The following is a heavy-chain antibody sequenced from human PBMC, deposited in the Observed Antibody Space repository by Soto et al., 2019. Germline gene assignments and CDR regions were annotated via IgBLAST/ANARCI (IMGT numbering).Heavy chain of an antibody. CDR1: GFTFSSYV. CDR3: ARTLLRYCSGGSCYVDY. D-gene: IGHD2-15*01. CDR2: ISYDGSNK. V-gene: IGHV3-30-3*01. Sequence: QVQLVESGGGVVQPGRSLRLSCAASGFTFSSYVMHWVRQAPGKGLEWVAVISYDGSNKYYADSVKSRFTISRDNSKNPQYLQMNRLRAEDTAVYYSARTLLRYCSGGSCYVDYWGQGTLLTDS. J-gene: IGHJ4*02.